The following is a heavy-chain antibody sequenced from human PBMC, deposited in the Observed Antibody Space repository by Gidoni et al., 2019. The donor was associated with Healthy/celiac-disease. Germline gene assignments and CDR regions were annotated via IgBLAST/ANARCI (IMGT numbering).Heavy chain of an antibody. CDR2: INPNSGGT. D-gene: IGHD3-3*01. Sequence: QVQLVQSGAEVKKPGASVKVSCQASGYTFTGYYMHWVRQAPGQGLEWMGWINPNSGGTNYAQKVQGWVTMTRDTSISTAYMELSRLRSDDTAVYYCARGEYYDFWSGYVLGPFDIWGQGTMVTVSS. CDR1: GYTFTGYY. CDR3: ARGEYYDFWSGYVLGPFDI. V-gene: IGHV1-2*04. J-gene: IGHJ3*02.